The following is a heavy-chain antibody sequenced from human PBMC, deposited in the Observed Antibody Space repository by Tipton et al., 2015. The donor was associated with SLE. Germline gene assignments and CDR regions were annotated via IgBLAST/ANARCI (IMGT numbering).Heavy chain of an antibody. CDR1: GFTFSSYA. CDR3: AKDQEMAAFFDY. D-gene: IGHD5-24*01. V-gene: IGHV3-23*01. CDR2: ISGSGGST. J-gene: IGHJ4*02. Sequence: SLRLSCAASGFTFSSYAMSWVRQAPGKGLEWVSAISGSGGSTYYADSVKGRFTISRDKSKNTLYLQMNSLRAEDTAVYYCAKDQEMAAFFDYWGQGTLVTVSS.